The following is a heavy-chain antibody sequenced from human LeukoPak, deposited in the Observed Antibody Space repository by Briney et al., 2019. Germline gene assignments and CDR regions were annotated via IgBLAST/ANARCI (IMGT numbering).Heavy chain of an antibody. CDR2: ISGSGGST. Sequence: ETLSLTCAVYGGSFSGYYWSWIRQPPGKGLEWVSAISGSGGSTYYADSVKGRFTISRDNSKNTLYLQMNSLRAEDTAVYYCAKGSGYSYGSVFKAYGMDVWGKGTTVTVSS. J-gene: IGHJ6*04. CDR1: GGSFSGYY. CDR3: AKGSGYSYGSVFKAYGMDV. V-gene: IGHV3-23*01. D-gene: IGHD5-18*01.